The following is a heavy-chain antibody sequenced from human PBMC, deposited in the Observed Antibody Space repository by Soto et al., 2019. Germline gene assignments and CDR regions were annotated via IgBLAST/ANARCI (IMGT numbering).Heavy chain of an antibody. D-gene: IGHD1-26*01. J-gene: IGHJ4*02. Sequence: SETLSLTCTVSGGSINHYCWTWIRQPPGKGLEWMGYIYYSGTTTNYNPSLKSRVTLSVDTSKNQFSLKLSSVTAADTAVYYCARLGGSFAVPHFDYWGQATLVTVSS. V-gene: IGHV4-59*08. CDR3: ARLGGSFAVPHFDY. CDR1: GGSINHYC. CDR2: IYYSGTTT.